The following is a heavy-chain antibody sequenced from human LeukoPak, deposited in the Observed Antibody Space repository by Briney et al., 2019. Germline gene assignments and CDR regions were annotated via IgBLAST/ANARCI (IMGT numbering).Heavy chain of an antibody. J-gene: IGHJ5*02. V-gene: IGHV3-30*18. CDR2: ISYDGSNK. Sequence: GGSLRLSCAASGFSFSSYVMYWVRQAPGKGLEWVAFISYDGSNKSYGESVKGRFNISRDNSKNILYLQMNSLRAEDTAVYYCAKDPGRIRMANWFDPWGQGTLVTVSS. CDR1: GFSFSSYV. CDR3: AKDPGRIRMANWFDP. D-gene: IGHD5-24*01.